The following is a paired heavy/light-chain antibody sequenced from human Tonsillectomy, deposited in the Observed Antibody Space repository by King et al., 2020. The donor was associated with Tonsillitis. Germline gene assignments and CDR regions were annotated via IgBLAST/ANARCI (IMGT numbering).Light chain of an antibody. Sequence: NFVLTQPHSVSESPGKTVTISCTASSGSIASNFVQWYQHRPGSAPTAVIYEHSHRPSGVPDRFSGSIDSSSNSASLTISGLETEDEADYYCQSYDGSNSWVFGGGTKLTVL. CDR1: SGSIASNF. V-gene: IGLV6-57*02. J-gene: IGLJ3*02. CDR3: QSYDGSNSWV. CDR2: EHS.
Heavy chain of an antibody. J-gene: IGHJ4*02. V-gene: IGHV3-30*02. CDR1: GFSFSSNA. Sequence: QVRLVESGGGVVQPGGSLRLSCTASGFSFSSNAMHWVRQAPGKGLEWVAFIRYDGSKQYYAEPVKGRFTISRDNSKNTLYLQMNSLRPEDAGVYYCVKAVLTMSTVPPVRLDYWGQGTQVAVSS. CDR3: VKAVLTMSTVPPVRLDY. D-gene: IGHD4-17*01. CDR2: IRYDGSKQ.